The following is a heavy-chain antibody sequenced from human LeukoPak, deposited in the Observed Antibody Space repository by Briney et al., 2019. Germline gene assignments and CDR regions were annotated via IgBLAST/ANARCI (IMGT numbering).Heavy chain of an antibody. CDR2: ISSSSSYI. J-gene: IGHJ4*02. Sequence: GGSLRLSCAASGFTFSSYGMHWVRQAPGKGLEWVSSISSSSSYIYYADSVKGRFTISRDNAKNSLYLQMNSLRAEDTAVYYCARDPDSTNYFDYWGQGTLVTVSS. CDR1: GFTFSSYG. CDR3: ARDPDSTNYFDY. D-gene: IGHD2/OR15-2a*01. V-gene: IGHV3-21*01.